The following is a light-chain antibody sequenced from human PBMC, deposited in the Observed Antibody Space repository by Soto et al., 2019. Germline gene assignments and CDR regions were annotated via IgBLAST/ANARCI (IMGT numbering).Light chain of an antibody. CDR2: AAS. CDR3: HQTYSIPPT. Sequence: DIQMTQSPSSLSASVGDRVTITCRASQGIRNDLGWYQQRPGKAPRLLIYAASTLQTGVSSNFSGSASGTDFTLTITSLQPEDFATYFCHQTYSIPPTFGQGTKVDIK. J-gene: IGKJ1*01. V-gene: IGKV1-39*01. CDR1: QGIRND.